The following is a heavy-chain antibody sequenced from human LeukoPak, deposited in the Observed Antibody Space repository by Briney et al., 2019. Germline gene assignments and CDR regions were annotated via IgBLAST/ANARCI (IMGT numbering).Heavy chain of an antibody. D-gene: IGHD3-10*01. CDR1: VCTFTDYY. CDR2: INPNSGGT. V-gene: IGHV1-2*02. Sequence: ASVKVSFPASVCTFTDYYMHCVRPAPGQGLEWMGGINPNSGGTNHAQKFQGRVTMTRETSISTAYMEVSSLRSDDTAVYYCASGFGGSGSLTKIFDYWGEGTLVTVSP. J-gene: IGHJ4*02. CDR3: ASGFGGSGSLTKIFDY.